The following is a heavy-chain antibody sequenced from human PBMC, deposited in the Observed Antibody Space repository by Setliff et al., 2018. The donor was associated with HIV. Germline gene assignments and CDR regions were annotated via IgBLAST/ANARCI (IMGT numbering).Heavy chain of an antibody. J-gene: IGHJ6*02. Sequence: LRLSCVASGFNFRNYDMSWVRQAPGKGLEWVSYISSTSTTIYYADSVKGRFTLSRDNAKNSLYLQMNSLRAEDTAVYYCAREDQLLSGHYYYNGMDVWGQGTTVTVSS. D-gene: IGHD2-2*01. CDR2: ISSTSTTI. V-gene: IGHV3-48*01. CDR1: GFNFRNYD. CDR3: AREDQLLSGHYYYNGMDV.